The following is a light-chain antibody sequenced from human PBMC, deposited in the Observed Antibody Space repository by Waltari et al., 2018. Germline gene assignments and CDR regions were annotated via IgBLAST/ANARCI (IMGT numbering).Light chain of an antibody. J-gene: IGKJ4*01. CDR1: QDINRW. V-gene: IGKV1-12*01. Sequence: DIQMTQSPSSVSASVGDRVTITCRASQDINRWVAWYQQRPGRAPQFLIYAASSLQSGVSSRFSGSGSGTDFTLTISSLQPEDFATYYCQQSYSTLLTFGGGTKVEIK. CDR3: QQSYSTLLT. CDR2: AAS.